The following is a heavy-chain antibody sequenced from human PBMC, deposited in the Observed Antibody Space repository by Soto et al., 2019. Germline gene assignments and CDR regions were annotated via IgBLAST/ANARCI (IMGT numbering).Heavy chain of an antibody. CDR3: ASTFPSYSSSWYVAFDI. D-gene: IGHD6-13*01. CDR1: GYTFTSYG. CDR2: ISAYNGNT. J-gene: IGHJ3*02. V-gene: IGHV1-18*01. Sequence: QVQLVQSGAEVKKPGASVKVSCKASGYTFTSYGISWVRQAPGQGLEWMGWISAYNGNTNYAQKLQGRVTMTTDTSTSTAYMELRSLRSDDTAVYYCASTFPSYSSSWYVAFDIWGQGTMVTVSS.